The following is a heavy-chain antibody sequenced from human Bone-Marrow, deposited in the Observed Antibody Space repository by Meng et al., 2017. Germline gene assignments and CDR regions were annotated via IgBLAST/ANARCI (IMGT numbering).Heavy chain of an antibody. CDR1: GGSISSYY. D-gene: IGHD5-18*01. Sequence: SETLSLTCTVSGGSISSYYWSWIRQPAGKGLEWIGRIYTSGSTNYNPSLKSRVTMSVDTSKNQFSLKLSSVTAADTAVYYCAREQWRYSYGTGAFDIWGQGTMVTVSS. J-gene: IGHJ3*02. V-gene: IGHV4-4*07. CDR2: IYTSGST. CDR3: AREQWRYSYGTGAFDI.